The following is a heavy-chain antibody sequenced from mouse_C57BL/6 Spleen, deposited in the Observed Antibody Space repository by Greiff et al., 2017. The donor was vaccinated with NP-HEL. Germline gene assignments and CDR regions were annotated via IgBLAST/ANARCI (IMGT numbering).Heavy chain of an antibody. J-gene: IGHJ2*01. CDR3: AREGNYYGSSLYYFDY. CDR2: ISDGGSYT. D-gene: IGHD1-1*01. CDR1: GFTFSSYA. V-gene: IGHV5-4*01. Sequence: VQLKESGGGLVKPGGSLKLSCAASGFTFSSYAMSWVRQTPEKRLEWVATISDGGSYTYYPDNVKGRFTISRDNAKNNLYLQMSHLKSEDTAMYYCAREGNYYGSSLYYFDYWGQGTTLTVSS.